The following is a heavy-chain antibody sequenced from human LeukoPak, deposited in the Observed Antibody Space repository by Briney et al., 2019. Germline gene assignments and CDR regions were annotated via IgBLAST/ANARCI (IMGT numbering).Heavy chain of an antibody. CDR3: TRDDIATRYFDY. V-gene: IGHV1-69*05. D-gene: IGHD6-6*01. J-gene: IGHJ4*02. CDR2: FIPVLGTA. CDR1: GGTFSDYA. Sequence: SVKVSCKAFGGTFSDYAISWVRQAPGQGLEWVGGFIPVLGTANFARNFQGRVTITTDESTNTAYMELSALRSDDTAVHYCTRDDIATRYFDYWGQGTLVTVSS.